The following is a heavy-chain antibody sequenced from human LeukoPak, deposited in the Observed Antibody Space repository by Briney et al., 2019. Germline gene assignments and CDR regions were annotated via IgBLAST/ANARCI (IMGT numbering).Heavy chain of an antibody. Sequence: GGSLRLSCAASGFTFRDYYMGWIRQAPGKGLEWISYISSSGSTIYYAESMKGRFTISRDNAKNSVSLQMNNLRAEDTAVYYCAKARAYYYDSRPGRYFDHRGQGTLVSVSS. CDR1: GFTFRDYY. CDR2: ISSSGSTI. V-gene: IGHV3-11*01. D-gene: IGHD3-22*01. CDR3: AKARAYYYDSRPGRYFDH. J-gene: IGHJ4*02.